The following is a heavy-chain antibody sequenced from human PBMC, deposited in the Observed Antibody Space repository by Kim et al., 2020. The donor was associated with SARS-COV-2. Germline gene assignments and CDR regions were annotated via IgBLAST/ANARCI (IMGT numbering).Heavy chain of an antibody. J-gene: IGHJ4*02. Sequence: GGSLRLSCVASGFSFSNSWMSWVRQTPGKGLEWVADMKGDGSKIDYVDSLRGRFTISRDNTKNSLNLQMNSLTVEDTGVYFCARDPNHGALDYWGQGTLVTVSS. CDR1: GFSFSNSW. D-gene: IGHD4-17*01. CDR3: ARDPNHGALDY. CDR2: MKGDGSKI. V-gene: IGHV3-7*01.